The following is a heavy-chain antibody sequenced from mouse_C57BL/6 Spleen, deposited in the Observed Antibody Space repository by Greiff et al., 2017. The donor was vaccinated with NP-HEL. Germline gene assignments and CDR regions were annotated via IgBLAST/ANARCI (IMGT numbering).Heavy chain of an antibody. Sequence: QVQLQQSGAELVKPGASVKISCKASGYAFSSYWMNWVKQRPGKGLEWIGQIYPGDGDTNYNGKFKGKATLTADKSSSTAYMQLSSLTSEDSAVYFCARSFITTVVNYFDYWGQGTTLTVSS. CDR1: GYAFSSYW. CDR3: ARSFITTVVNYFDY. V-gene: IGHV1-80*01. J-gene: IGHJ2*01. CDR2: IYPGDGDT. D-gene: IGHD1-1*01.